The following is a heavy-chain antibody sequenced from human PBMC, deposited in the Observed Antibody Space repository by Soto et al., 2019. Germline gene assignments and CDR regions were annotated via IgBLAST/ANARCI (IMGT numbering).Heavy chain of an antibody. J-gene: IGHJ4*02. D-gene: IGHD3-10*01. CDR3: ASLYYYSLTKYLDY. V-gene: IGHV3-30-3*01. CDR1: GFSFSSYA. CDR2: MSYDGINK. Sequence: GGSQRLSCAASGFSFSSYAMHWVRRAPGKGLEWVAVMSYDGINKYYADFVKGRFTISRDNSKNMLYLQMDRLRAEDTAVYYCASLYYYSLTKYLDYWGQGTVVTVSS.